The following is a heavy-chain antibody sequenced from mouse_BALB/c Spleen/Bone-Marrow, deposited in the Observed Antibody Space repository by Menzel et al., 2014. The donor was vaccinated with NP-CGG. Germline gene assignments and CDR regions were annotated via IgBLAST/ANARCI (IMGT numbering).Heavy chain of an antibody. CDR3: TRDNWDY. V-gene: IGHV1-69*02. J-gene: IGHJ2*01. CDR2: IFPSETYT. CDR1: GYTFTSYW. Sequence: QVQLKDSGAELVRPGASVKLSCKASGYTFTSYWINWVKQRPGQGLEWIGNIFPSETYTNYNQKFKDKATLTVDKSSSTAYIELSSPTSEDSAVYYCTRDNWDYWGQGTTLTVSS. D-gene: IGHD4-1*01.